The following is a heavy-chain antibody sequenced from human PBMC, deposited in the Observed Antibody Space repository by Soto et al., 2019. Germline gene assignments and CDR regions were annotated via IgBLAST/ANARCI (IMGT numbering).Heavy chain of an antibody. Sequence: GGSLRLSCAASGFTFSSYSMNWVRQAPGKGLEWVSSISSSSSYIYYADSVKGRFTISRDNAKNSLYLQMNSLRAEDTAVYYCARDSSSHMPNWFDPWGQGTLVTVSS. CDR2: ISSSSSYI. CDR1: GFTFSSYS. J-gene: IGHJ5*02. D-gene: IGHD6-6*01. V-gene: IGHV3-21*01. CDR3: ARDSSSHMPNWFDP.